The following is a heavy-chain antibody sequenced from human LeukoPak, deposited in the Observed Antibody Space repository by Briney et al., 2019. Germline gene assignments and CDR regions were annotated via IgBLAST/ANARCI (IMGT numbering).Heavy chain of an antibody. CDR1: GGSISSSSYY. Sequence: SETLSLTCTVSGGSISSSSYYWGWIRQPPGKGLEWIGSIYYSGSTYYNPSLKSRVTISVDTSKNQFSLKLSSVTAADTAVYYCARQGQLDAFDIWGQGTMVTVSS. CDR2: IYYSGST. D-gene: IGHD6-13*01. V-gene: IGHV4-39*01. CDR3: ARQGQLDAFDI. J-gene: IGHJ3*02.